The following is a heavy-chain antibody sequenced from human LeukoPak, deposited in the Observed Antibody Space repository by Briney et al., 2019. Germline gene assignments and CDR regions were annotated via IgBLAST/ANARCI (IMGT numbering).Heavy chain of an antibody. V-gene: IGHV6-1*01. Sequence: SQTLSLTCAISGDSVSSNSATWYWIRQSPSGGLEWLGRTYYRSKWYNDYAVSVKSRITINPDTSKNQFSVQVNSVSRGDTCLYFCAGGTPATGCVKGGGKTGVSVFSECACAITLHF. D-gene: IGHD2-8*02. CDR1: GDSVSSNSAT. J-gene: IGHJ1*01. CDR2: TYYRSKWYN. CDR3: AGGTPATGCVKGGGKTGVSVFSECACAITLHF.